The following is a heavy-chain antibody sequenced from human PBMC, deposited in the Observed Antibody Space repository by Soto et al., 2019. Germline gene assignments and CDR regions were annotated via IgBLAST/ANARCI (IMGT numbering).Heavy chain of an antibody. CDR2: ISSDGDIT. V-gene: IGHV3-64*04. Sequence: GGSLRLSCSASGFTFSEYSMHWVRQAPGKGLQYVSTISSDGDITYYADSVKGRFTISRDNSKNTLYLQMNSLRPEDTAVYYCARDFKKGSYLDYWGQGTPVTVSS. D-gene: IGHD3-10*01. J-gene: IGHJ4*02. CDR1: GFTFSEYS. CDR3: ARDFKKGSYLDY.